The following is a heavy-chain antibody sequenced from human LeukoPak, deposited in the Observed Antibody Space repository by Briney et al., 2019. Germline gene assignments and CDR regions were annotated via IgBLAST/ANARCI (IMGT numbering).Heavy chain of an antibody. CDR2: IYYSGST. J-gene: IGHJ2*01. V-gene: IGHV4-61*05. Sequence: SETLSLTCTVSGGSISSITFYWGWIRQPPGKGLEWIGYIYYSGSTNYNPSLKSRVTISVDTSKNQFSLKLSSVTAADTAVYYCARSKLYSSGGVDLWGRGTLVTVSS. CDR3: ARSKLYSSGGVDL. D-gene: IGHD6-25*01. CDR1: GGSISSITFY.